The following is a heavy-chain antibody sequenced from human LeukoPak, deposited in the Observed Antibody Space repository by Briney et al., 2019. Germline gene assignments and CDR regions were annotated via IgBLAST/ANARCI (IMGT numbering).Heavy chain of an antibody. Sequence: GRSLRLSCAASGFTFSSHGMHWVRQAPGKGLERVAVIWYDGSYKYYADSVKGRFTISRDNSNSTPYLQMNSLRAEDTAVYYCARDKSTSCYYFDYWGQGTLVTVSS. D-gene: IGHD2-2*01. J-gene: IGHJ4*02. CDR2: IWYDGSYK. V-gene: IGHV3-33*01. CDR1: GFTFSSHG. CDR3: ARDKSTSCYYFDY.